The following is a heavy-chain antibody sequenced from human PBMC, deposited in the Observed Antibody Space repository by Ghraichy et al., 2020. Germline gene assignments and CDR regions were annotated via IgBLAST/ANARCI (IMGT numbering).Heavy chain of an antibody. CDR1: GFTFSSYG. D-gene: IGHD4-17*01. V-gene: IGHV3-30*03. CDR2: ISYDGSNK. CDR3: VPDGDYGASLFDY. Sequence: GGSLRLSCAASGFTFSSYGMHWVRQAPGKGLEWVAVISYDGSNKYYADSVKGRFTISRDNSKNTLYLQMNSLRAEDTAVYYCVPDGDYGASLFDYWGQGTLVTVSS. J-gene: IGHJ4*02.